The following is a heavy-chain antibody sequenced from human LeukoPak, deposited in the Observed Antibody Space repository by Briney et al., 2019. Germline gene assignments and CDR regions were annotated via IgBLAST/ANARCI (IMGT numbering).Heavy chain of an antibody. CDR1: GGSISSYY. CDR3: ARDSGYSYGLNY. J-gene: IGHJ4*02. Sequence: ASETLSLTCTVSGGSISSYYWSWIRQPPGKGLEWLGYIYYSGSTNYNPSLKSRVTISVDTSKNQFSLKLSSVTAADTAVYYCARDSGYSYGLNYWGQGTLVTVSS. V-gene: IGHV4-59*01. CDR2: IYYSGST. D-gene: IGHD5-18*01.